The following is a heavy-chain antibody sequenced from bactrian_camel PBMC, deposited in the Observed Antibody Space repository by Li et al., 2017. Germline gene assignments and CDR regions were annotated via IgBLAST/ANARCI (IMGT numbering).Heavy chain of an antibody. Sequence: QVQLVESGGGSVQPGGSLRLSCEVSGITEGTNCIGWFRQDPGKEREGVAAIMILGATTYYADSVKGRFTISQDKAKNAMYLQMNSLKAEDTAAYSCAAFGGVTARLAVTRARGPRSPSP. J-gene: IGHJ4*01. D-gene: IGHD1*01. CDR2: IMILGATT. V-gene: IGHV3S54*01. CDR1: GITEGTNC.